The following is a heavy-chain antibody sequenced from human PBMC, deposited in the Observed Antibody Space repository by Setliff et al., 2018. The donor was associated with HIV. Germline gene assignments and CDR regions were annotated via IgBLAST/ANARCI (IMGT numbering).Heavy chain of an antibody. V-gene: IGHV4-38-2*02. J-gene: IGHJ4*02. Sequence: SETLSLTCAVSGYSISSGYYWGWIRQPPGKGLEWIGSIYHSGSTYHNPSLKSRVTISVDTSKNQFSLKLSSVTAADTAVYYCARERQWLERDYFDYWGQGTLVAVSS. D-gene: IGHD6-19*01. CDR3: ARERQWLERDYFDY. CDR2: IYHSGST. CDR1: GYSISSGYY.